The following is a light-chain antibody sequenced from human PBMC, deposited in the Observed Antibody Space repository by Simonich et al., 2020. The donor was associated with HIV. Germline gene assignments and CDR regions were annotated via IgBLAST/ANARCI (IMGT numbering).Light chain of an antibody. CDR3: QQYYSTPRT. CDR1: QGISNS. CDR2: AAS. Sequence: DIQMTQSPSSLSASVGDRVNITCRASQGISNSLAWYQQKPGKAPKLLLYAASRLESGVPSRFSGSGSATDYTLTIRSLQPEDFATYYCQQYYSTPRTFGQGTKVEIK. V-gene: IGKV1-NL1*01. J-gene: IGKJ1*01.